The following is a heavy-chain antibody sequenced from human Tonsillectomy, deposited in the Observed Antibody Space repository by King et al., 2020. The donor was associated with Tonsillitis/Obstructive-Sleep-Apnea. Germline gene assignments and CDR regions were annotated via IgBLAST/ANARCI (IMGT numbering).Heavy chain of an antibody. CDR3: ARDRGDFDY. CDR2: INQDGSET. Sequence: VQLVESGGGLVQPGGSLRLSCAASGSTFSTYWMSWVRQAPGRGLEWVANINQDGSETYYVDPVKGRFTISRDNAKSSLYLQVNSLRAEDTAVYYCARDRGDFDYWGQGTLVTVSS. CDR1: GSTFSTYW. J-gene: IGHJ4*02. D-gene: IGHD3-10*01. V-gene: IGHV3-7*04.